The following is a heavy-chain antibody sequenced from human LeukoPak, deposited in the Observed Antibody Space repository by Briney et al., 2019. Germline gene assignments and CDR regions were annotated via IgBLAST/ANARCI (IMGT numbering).Heavy chain of an antibody. V-gene: IGHV3-48*04. Sequence: GGSLRLSCAASGFTFSSYSMNWVRQAPGKGLEWVSYISSSGSTIYYADSVKGRFTISRDNAKNSLYLQMNSLRAEDTAVYYCAREVGATTRTFDYWGQGTLVTVSS. D-gene: IGHD1-26*01. CDR3: AREVGATTRTFDY. J-gene: IGHJ4*02. CDR1: GFTFSSYS. CDR2: ISSSGSTI.